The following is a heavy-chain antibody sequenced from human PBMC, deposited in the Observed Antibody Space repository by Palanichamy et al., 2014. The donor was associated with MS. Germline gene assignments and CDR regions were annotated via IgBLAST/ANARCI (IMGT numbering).Heavy chain of an antibody. D-gene: IGHD2-15*01. J-gene: IGHJ4*02. CDR2: ISVDNGNT. CDR1: GYTFYNYD. CDR3: AGYCGGGTCYSGDGY. Sequence: QVQLVQSGDEVKRLGASVKVSCKASGYTFYNYDIIWVRQAPGQGLEWMGWISVDNGNTNYAQKLQGRVTMTTDRSTSTAYMELRSLRSDDTAVHYCAGYCGGGTCYSGDGYWGQGTLVTVSP. V-gene: IGHV1-18*01.